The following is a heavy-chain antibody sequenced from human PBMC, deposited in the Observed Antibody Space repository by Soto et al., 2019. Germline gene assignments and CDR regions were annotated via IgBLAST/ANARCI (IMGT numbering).Heavy chain of an antibody. CDR1: GFSFTGYY. Sequence: ASVKVSCKASGFSFTGYYIQWLRQAPGQGLEWLGWINAHSGGTEYAQKFQGRVTLTRDTSIATAYLTLTSLTSDDTALDYCAKDLTRQLAYWLDPWGQGTQVTVSS. V-gene: IGHV1-2*02. CDR3: AKDLTRQLAYWLDP. D-gene: IGHD6-6*01. J-gene: IGHJ5*02. CDR2: INAHSGGT.